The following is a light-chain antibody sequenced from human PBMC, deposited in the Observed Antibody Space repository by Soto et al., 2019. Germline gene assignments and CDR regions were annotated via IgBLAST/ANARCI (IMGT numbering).Light chain of an antibody. CDR3: QQYGGHLFT. Sequence: EIVLTQSPGTLSLSPGERATLSCRASQSVSSTYLAWYQQKPGQAPRLLIYGASIRATGIPDRFSGSGSGTDFTLTISSMEPEDFAVYYCQQYGGHLFTFGPGTKVDIK. V-gene: IGKV3-20*01. J-gene: IGKJ3*01. CDR2: GAS. CDR1: QSVSSTY.